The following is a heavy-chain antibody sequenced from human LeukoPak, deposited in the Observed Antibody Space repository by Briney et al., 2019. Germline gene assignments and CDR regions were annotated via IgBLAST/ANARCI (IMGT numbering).Heavy chain of an antibody. CDR1: GYSFTSYW. D-gene: IGHD3-10*01. J-gene: IGHJ3*02. CDR2: IYPGDSDT. V-gene: IGHV5-51*01. CDR3: ARQAITIVRGVPDIFDI. Sequence: GESLKISCKGSGYSFTSYWIGWVRQLPGKGLEWMGIIYPGDSDTRYSPSFQGQVTISADKSISTAYLQWSSLKASDTAMYYCARQAITIVRGVPDIFDIWGPGTMVTVSS.